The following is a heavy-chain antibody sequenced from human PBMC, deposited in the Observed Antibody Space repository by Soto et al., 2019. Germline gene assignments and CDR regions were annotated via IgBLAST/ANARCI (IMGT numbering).Heavy chain of an antibody. CDR3: ARDGPHITVVRGVILYYYYRDV. D-gene: IGHD3-10*01. CDR1: GGSISRYY. J-gene: IGHJ6*03. V-gene: IGHV4-59*12. Sequence: QVQLQESGPGLVKPSETLSLTCTVSGGSISRYYWSWIRQPPGEGLEWIGYIYYSGSTNYNPSLKRRVTISVDTSKNQFSLKLGYVTAADTAVDYCARDGPHITVVRGVILYYYYRDVWCKGTTVAVSS. CDR2: IYYSGST.